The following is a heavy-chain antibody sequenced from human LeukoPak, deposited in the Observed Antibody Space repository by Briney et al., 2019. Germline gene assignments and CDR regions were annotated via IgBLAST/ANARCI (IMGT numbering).Heavy chain of an antibody. CDR3: AKGNRYADYERYYFDY. CDR1: GFTFSSYA. J-gene: IGHJ4*02. V-gene: IGHV3-23*01. D-gene: IGHD4-17*01. CDR2: ISGSGGST. Sequence: GGSLRLSCAASGFTFSSYAMSWVRQAPGKGLEWVSAISGSGGSTYYADSVKGRFTISRDNSKNTLYLQMNSLRAEDTAVYYCAKGNRYADYERYYFDYWGQGTLVTVSS.